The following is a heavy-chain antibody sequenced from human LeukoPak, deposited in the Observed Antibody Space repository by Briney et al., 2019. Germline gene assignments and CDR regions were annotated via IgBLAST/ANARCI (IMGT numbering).Heavy chain of an antibody. CDR2: IYYSGST. CDR1: GGSISSHC. V-gene: IGHV4-59*11. Sequence: SETLSLTCTVSGGSISSHCWSWIRQPPGKGLEWIGYIYYSGSTNYNPSLKSRVTISVDTSKNQFSLKLSSVTAADTAVYYCARSPTPEDFDYWGQGTLVTVSS. CDR3: ARSPTPEDFDY. J-gene: IGHJ4*02. D-gene: IGHD1-14*01.